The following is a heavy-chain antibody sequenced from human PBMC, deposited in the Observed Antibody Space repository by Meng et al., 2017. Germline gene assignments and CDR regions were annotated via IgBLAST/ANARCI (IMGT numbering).Heavy chain of an antibody. CDR1: GYTFTSYG. J-gene: IGHJ4*02. CDR2: ISDYNGNT. CDR3: ARDRPAAAGRGYYFDY. V-gene: IGHV1-18*01. Sequence: ASVKVSCKASGYTFTSYGISWVRQAPGHGLEWMGWISDYNGNTNYAQKLQGRVTMTTDTSTSTAYMELRSLRSDDTAVYYCARDRPAAAGRGYYFDYWGQGTLVTVSS. D-gene: IGHD6-13*01.